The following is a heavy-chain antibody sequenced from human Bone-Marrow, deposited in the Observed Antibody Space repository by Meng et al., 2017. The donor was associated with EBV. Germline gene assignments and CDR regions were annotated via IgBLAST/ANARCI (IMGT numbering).Heavy chain of an antibody. CDR1: WFSINTTNTV. CDR2: VYWNDNK. J-gene: IGHJ4*02. D-gene: IGHD1-26*01. V-gene: IGHV2-5*08. Sequence: PAGVKPTEALIWPFPHSWFSINTTNTVISWSRHPQGRAKEWVALVYWNDNKNYNPTLKARLAITKDYYTSKDYIKMSNLETQDTATYYCARRMGITESDYWGQGILVTVSS. CDR3: ARRMGITESDY.